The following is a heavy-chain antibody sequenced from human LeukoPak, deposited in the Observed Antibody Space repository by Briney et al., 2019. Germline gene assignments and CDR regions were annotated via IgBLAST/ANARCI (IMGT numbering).Heavy chain of an antibody. V-gene: IGHV3-23*01. J-gene: IGHJ3*02. CDR1: GFTFSSYG. CDR2: ISGSGGST. CDR3: ARDAGGTVMPNFKLDTFDI. Sequence: PGGSLRLSCAASGFTFSSYGMSWVRQAPGKGLEWVSAISGSGGSTYYADSVKGRFTISRDNSKNTLYLQMNSLRAEDTAVYYCARDAGGTVMPNFKLDTFDIWGQGTMVTVSS. D-gene: IGHD3-16*01.